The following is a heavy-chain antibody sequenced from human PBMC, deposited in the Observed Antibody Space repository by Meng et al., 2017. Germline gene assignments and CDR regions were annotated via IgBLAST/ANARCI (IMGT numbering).Heavy chain of an antibody. CDR2: ISYDGSNK. D-gene: IGHD1-26*01. Sequence: GGSLRLSCAASGFTFSSYAMHWVRQAPGKGLEWVAVISYDGSNKYYADPVRGRFTISKDNSKNTLYPQMNSLRAEDTAVCYCAGKGVQWELLAGGSYYFDYWGQGTLVTVSS. J-gene: IGHJ4*02. CDR1: GFTFSSYA. CDR3: AGKGVQWELLAGGSYYFDY. V-gene: IGHV3-30*01.